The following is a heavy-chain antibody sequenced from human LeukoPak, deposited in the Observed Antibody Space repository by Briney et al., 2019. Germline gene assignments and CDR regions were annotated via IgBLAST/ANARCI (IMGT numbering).Heavy chain of an antibody. V-gene: IGHV3-53*01. D-gene: IGHD6-19*01. CDR3: AKLPSSGWLDY. CDR2: FYSGGNT. CDR1: GFVFRSYA. J-gene: IGHJ4*02. Sequence: PGGSLRLSCAASGFVFRSYAKSWVRQAPGKGLEWVSAFYSGGNTYYAGSVKGRFIISRDSSKNTLYLQMNNLRPEDTAMYFCAKLPSSGWLDYWGQGTLVTVSS.